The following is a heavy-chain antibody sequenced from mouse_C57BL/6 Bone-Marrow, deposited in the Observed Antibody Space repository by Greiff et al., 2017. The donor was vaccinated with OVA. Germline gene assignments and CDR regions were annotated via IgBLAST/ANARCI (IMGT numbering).Heavy chain of an antibody. D-gene: IGHD2-5*01. Sequence: EVQLQQSGAELVRPGASVKLSCTASGYNIKDDYMNWVKQRTEQGLEWIGWIDPENGDTEYDSKFQGKATMTADTSSNTAYLQLSSLTSEDTAVYYCTSSYSNTGFAYWGQGNLVTVSA. CDR2: IDPENGDT. V-gene: IGHV14-4*01. CDR1: GYNIKDDY. CDR3: TSSYSNTGFAY. J-gene: IGHJ3*01.